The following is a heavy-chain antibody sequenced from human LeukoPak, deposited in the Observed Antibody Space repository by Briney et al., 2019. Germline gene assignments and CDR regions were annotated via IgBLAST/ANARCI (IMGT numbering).Heavy chain of an antibody. V-gene: IGHV5-51*01. Sequence: GESLKISCKGSGYSFTSYWIGWVRQMPGKGLEWMGIIFPGDSDTIYSPSFQGQVTISADKSINTAYLQWSSLKASDTAMYYCATSESQTKFDYWGQGTLVTASS. D-gene: IGHD1/OR15-1a*01. CDR2: IFPGDSDT. CDR3: ATSESQTKFDY. J-gene: IGHJ4*02. CDR1: GYSFTSYW.